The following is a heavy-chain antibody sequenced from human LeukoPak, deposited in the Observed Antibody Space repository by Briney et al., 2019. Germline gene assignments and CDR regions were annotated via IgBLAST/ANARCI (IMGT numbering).Heavy chain of an antibody. V-gene: IGHV3-30-3*01. CDR1: GFTFSSYA. D-gene: IGHD3-10*01. J-gene: IGHJ4*02. CDR3: ARDSYGSGSYIGYYFDY. CDR2: ISYDGSNK. Sequence: PGRSLRLSCAASGFTFSSYAMHWVRQAPGKGLEWVAVISYDGSNKYYADSVKGRFTISRDNSKNTLYLQMNSLRAEDTAVYYCARDSYGSGSYIGYYFDYWGQGTLVTVSS.